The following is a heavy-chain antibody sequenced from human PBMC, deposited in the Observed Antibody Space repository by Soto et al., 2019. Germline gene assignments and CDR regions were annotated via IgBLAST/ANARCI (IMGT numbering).Heavy chain of an antibody. V-gene: IGHV4-4*02. CDR2: VYHSGST. J-gene: IGHJ4*02. CDR1: GGSISTNNW. CDR3: ARAKLCNSLSCPHSFDT. Sequence: QVHLQESGPGLVNASGTLSLTCGVSGGSISTNNWWSWVRQTPGQGLEWIAEVYHSGSTNYNPSLKSRLTISVDQSKNHFSLRLTSVTAADSAVYYCARAKLCNSLSCPHSFDTWGQGTLVSVSS. D-gene: IGHD2-2*01.